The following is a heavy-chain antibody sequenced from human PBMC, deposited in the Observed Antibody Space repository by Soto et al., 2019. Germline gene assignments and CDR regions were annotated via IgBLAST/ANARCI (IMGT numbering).Heavy chain of an antibody. CDR1: GYSFTSYW. Sequence: GESLKISCKGSGYSFTSYWIGWVRQMPGKGLEWMGIIYPGDSDTRYSPSFQGQVTISADKSISTAYLQWSSLKASDTAMYYCARSVGWIEIEYQLLSGSGVRNWFDPWGQGTLVTVSS. CDR3: ARSVGWIEIEYQLLSGSGVRNWFDP. V-gene: IGHV5-51*01. D-gene: IGHD2-2*01. J-gene: IGHJ5*02. CDR2: IYPGDSDT.